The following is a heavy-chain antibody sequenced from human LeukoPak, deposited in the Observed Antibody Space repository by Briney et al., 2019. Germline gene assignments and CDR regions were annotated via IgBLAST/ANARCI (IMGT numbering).Heavy chain of an antibody. Sequence: GGSLRLSCAVSGFNFSSYGIHWVRQTPGKGLEWVAVISHDGSNKYYADSVKGRFTISRDNPKNTLYLQMNSLRAEDTAVYYCAKDRKGLTYYFDSWGQGTLVTVSS. J-gene: IGHJ4*02. CDR3: AKDRKGLTYYFDS. D-gene: IGHD3/OR15-3a*01. CDR1: GFNFSSYG. CDR2: ISHDGSNK. V-gene: IGHV3-30*18.